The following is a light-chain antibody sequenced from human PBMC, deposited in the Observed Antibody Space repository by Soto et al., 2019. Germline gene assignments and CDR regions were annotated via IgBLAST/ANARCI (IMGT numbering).Light chain of an antibody. CDR1: QSVSSSY. CDR2: GAS. V-gene: IGKV3-20*01. J-gene: IGKJ1*01. CDR3: QKDGSSPTP. Sequence: EIVLTQSPGTLSLSPGERATLSCTASQSVSSSYLAWYQQKPGQAPRLLIYGASSMATGIPDRFSGSGSGTDCTLTLSRLEPEDFAVYYCQKDGSSPTPFGQGTKVEIK.